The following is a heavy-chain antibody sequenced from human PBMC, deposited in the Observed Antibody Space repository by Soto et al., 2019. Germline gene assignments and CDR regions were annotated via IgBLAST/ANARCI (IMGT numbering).Heavy chain of an antibody. Sequence: PSETLSLTCTVSGGSISSSSYYWGWIRQPPGKGLERIGSIYYSGSTYYNPSLKSRVTISVDTSKNQFSLKLSSVTAADTAVYYCARTSGSYYRSTDYYYYGMDVWGQGTTVTVSS. CDR1: GGSISSSSYY. D-gene: IGHD1-26*01. CDR3: ARTSGSYYRSTDYYYYGMDV. J-gene: IGHJ6*02. CDR2: IYYSGST. V-gene: IGHV4-39*07.